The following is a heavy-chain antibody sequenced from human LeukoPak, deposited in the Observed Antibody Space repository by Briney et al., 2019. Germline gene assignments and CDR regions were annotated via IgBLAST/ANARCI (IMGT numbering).Heavy chain of an antibody. CDR1: GFTFSSYS. Sequence: GGSLRLSCAASGFTFSSYSMNWVRQAPGKGLGWGSYITSSSSTIDYADSVKGRFTISRDNAKNSLYLQMNSLRAEDTAVYYCARTVSSSRYYDSSGFYNRWAFDYWGQGTLVTVSS. CDR2: ITSSSSTI. D-gene: IGHD3-22*01. V-gene: IGHV3-48*01. CDR3: ARTVSSSRYYDSSGFYNRWAFDY. J-gene: IGHJ4*02.